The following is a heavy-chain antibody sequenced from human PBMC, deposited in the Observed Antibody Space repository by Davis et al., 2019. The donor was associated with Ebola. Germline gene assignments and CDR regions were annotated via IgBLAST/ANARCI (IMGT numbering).Heavy chain of an antibody. Sequence: ASVKVSCKASGYTFTSYYMHWVRQAPGQGLEWMGIINPSGGSTSYAQKFQGGVTMTRDTSTSTVYMELSSLRSEDTAVYYCARGAHRKDIVVVPAALDVWGQGTTVTVSS. CDR1: GYTFTSYY. J-gene: IGHJ6*02. CDR2: INPSGGST. D-gene: IGHD2-2*01. CDR3: ARGAHRKDIVVVPAALDV. V-gene: IGHV1-46*01.